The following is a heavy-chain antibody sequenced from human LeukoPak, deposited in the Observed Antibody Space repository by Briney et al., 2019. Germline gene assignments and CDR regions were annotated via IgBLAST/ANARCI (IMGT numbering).Heavy chain of an antibody. CDR2: IYYSGST. J-gene: IGHJ4*02. Sequence: NPSETLSLTCTVSSGSISSYYWSWIRQPPGKGLEWIGYIYYSGSTNYNPSLKSRVTISIDPTKNQFSLKLSSVTAADTAVYYCARSHPNLSASSGSYSPFDYWGQGTLVTVSS. CDR3: ARSHPNLSASSGSYSPFDY. V-gene: IGHV4-59*01. CDR1: SGSISSYY. D-gene: IGHD1-26*01.